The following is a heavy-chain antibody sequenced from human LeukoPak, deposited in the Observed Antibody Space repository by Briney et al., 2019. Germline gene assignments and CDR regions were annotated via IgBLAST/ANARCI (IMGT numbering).Heavy chain of an antibody. V-gene: IGHV4-34*01. D-gene: IGHD3-16*01. CDR1: GGSFSGYY. J-gene: IGHJ4*02. Sequence: SETLSLTCAVYGGSFSGYYWSWIRQPPGKGLEWIGEINHSGSTNYNPSLKSRVTISVGTSKNQFSLKLSSVTAADTAVYYCGRGRQPDYWGQGTLVTVSS. CDR3: GRGRQPDY. CDR2: INHSGST.